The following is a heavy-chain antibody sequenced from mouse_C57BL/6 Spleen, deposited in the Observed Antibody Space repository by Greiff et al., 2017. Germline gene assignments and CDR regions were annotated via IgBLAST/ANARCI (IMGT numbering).Heavy chain of an antibody. D-gene: IGHD2-9*01. CDR2: ISYDGSN. CDR3: ARDTFYGYDEGYAMDY. V-gene: IGHV3-6*01. Sequence: EVHLVESGPGLVKPSQSLSLTCSVTGYSITSGYYWNWIRQFPGNKLEWMGYISYDGSNNYNPSLKNRISITRDTSKNQFFLKLNSVTTEDTATYYCARDTFYGYDEGYAMDYWGQGTSVTVSS. CDR1: GYSITSGYY. J-gene: IGHJ4*01.